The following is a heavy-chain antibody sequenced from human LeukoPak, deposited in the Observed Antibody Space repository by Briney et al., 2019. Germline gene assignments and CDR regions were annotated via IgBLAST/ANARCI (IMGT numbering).Heavy chain of an antibody. CDR3: ARGHCSSTSCPVDY. J-gene: IGHJ4*01. CDR2: INWNGGST. V-gene: IGHV3-20*04. Sequence: PGGSLRLSCAASGFTFDEYGMSWVRQAPGKGLEWVSGINWNGGSTGYADPVKGRFTISRDNAKNSLYLQMNSLRAEDTALYYCARGHCSSTSCPVDYCGQGTLVTVSS. D-gene: IGHD2-2*01. CDR1: GFTFDEYG.